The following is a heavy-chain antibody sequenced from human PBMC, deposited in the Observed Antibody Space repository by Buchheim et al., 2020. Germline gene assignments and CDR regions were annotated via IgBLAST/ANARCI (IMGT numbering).Heavy chain of an antibody. J-gene: IGHJ6*02. V-gene: IGHV2-5*02. D-gene: IGHD6-19*01. CDR1: GFSLSTSGVG. CDR2: IYWDADK. Sequence: QITLKESGPTLVNPTQTLTLTCPFSGFSLSTSGVGVGWIRQPPGKALEWLALIYWDADKSYSPSLKSRLTIPKDPSKNHVALTMTNIDPVDTATYYCALTWNLPGIAVAGTRGGMDVWGQGTT. CDR3: ALTWNLPGIAVAGTRGGMDV.